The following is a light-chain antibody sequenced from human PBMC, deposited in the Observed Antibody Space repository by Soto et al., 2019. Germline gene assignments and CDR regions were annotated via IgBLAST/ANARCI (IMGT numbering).Light chain of an antibody. Sequence: AIRMTQSPSSFSASTGDRVTLTCRASQGISSYLAWYQQKPGKAPKLLIYAASTLQSGVPSRFSGSGSGTDFTLTISCLQSEDFATYYCQKYYSYPRTFGQGTKVDIK. J-gene: IGKJ1*01. CDR3: QKYYSYPRT. CDR2: AAS. CDR1: QGISSY. V-gene: IGKV1-8*01.